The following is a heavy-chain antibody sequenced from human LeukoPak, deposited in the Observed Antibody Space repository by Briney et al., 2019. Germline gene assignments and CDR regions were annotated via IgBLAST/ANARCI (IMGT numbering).Heavy chain of an antibody. CDR3: ARGGGYEAQYYYYYLDV. CDR1: GFTFSSYG. Sequence: GGSLRLSCAASGFTFSSYGMHWVRQAPGKGLEWVAFIRYDGSNKYYADSVKGRFTISRDNSKNTLYLQMKSLRAEDTAVYYCARGGGYEAQYYYYYLDVWGKGTTVTISS. V-gene: IGHV3-30*02. CDR2: IRYDGSNK. J-gene: IGHJ6*03. D-gene: IGHD5-12*01.